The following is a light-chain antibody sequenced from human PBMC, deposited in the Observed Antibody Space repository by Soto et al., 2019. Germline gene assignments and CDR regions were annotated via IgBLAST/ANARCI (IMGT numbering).Light chain of an antibody. J-gene: IGKJ4*01. CDR2: GAS. V-gene: IGKV3-20*01. CDR1: QSVDSST. Sequence: EIVLTQSPGTLSLSPGERATLSCRASQSVDSSTLAWYQQKPGQAPRLLISGASNRATGIPDRFSGSGSGTDFPLTISRLEPEDFAVYYCQHFDDSLTFGGGNKVEIK. CDR3: QHFDDSLT.